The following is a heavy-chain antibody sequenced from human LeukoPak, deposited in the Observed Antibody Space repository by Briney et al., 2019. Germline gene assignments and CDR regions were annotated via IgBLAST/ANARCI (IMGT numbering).Heavy chain of an antibody. CDR2: INPNSGGT. CDR1: GYTFTGYY. J-gene: IGHJ4*02. Sequence: ASVKVSCKASGYTFTGYYMHWVRQAPGQGLEWMGWINPNSGGTNYAQKFQGRVTMTRDSSISTACMELSRLRSDGTAVYYCARVNSVASISFDYWGQGTLVTVSS. D-gene: IGHD6-19*01. V-gene: IGHV1-2*02. CDR3: ARVNSVASISFDY.